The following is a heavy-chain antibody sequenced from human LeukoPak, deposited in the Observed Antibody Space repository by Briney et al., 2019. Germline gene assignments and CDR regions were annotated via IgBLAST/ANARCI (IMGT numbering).Heavy chain of an antibody. V-gene: IGHV1-8*03. CDR1: GYTFTSYD. CDR3: ARVPSGGDRFDP. CDR2: MNPNSGNT. J-gene: IGHJ5*02. D-gene: IGHD3-16*01. Sequence: ASVKVSCKASGYTFTSYDINWVRQATGQGLEWLGWMNPNSGNTGYAQKFQGRVTITRNTSINTAYMELSSLRSEDTAVYYCARVPSGGDRFDPWGQGTLVTVSS.